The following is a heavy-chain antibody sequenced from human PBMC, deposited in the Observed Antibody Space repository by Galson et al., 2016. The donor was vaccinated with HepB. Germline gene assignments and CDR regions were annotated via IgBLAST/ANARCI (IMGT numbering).Heavy chain of an antibody. V-gene: IGHV1-18*04. D-gene: IGHD3-16*01. CDR2: ISTFNGKT. CDR3: ARGVGGVGDYSEGYYYHYYMDV. J-gene: IGHJ6*03. Sequence: SVKVSCKASGYMFISYGISWVRQAPGQGLGLMGWISTFNGKTDFARKFQGRVTMTTDTATNTALMDLRSLRSDDTADYYCARGVGGVGDYSEGYYYHYYMDVWGTGTTVTVTS. CDR1: GYMFISYG.